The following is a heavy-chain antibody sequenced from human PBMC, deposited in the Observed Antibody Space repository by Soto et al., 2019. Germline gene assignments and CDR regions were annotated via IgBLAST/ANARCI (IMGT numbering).Heavy chain of an antibody. V-gene: IGHV1-69*01. D-gene: IGHD3-10*01. CDR2: IIPIFGTA. Sequence: QVQLVQSGAEVKKPGSSVKVSCKASGGTFSSYAMSWVRQAPGQGLEWMGGIIPIFGTANYAQKFQGRVTITADESTSTAYMELSSLRSEDTAVYYCARDRFPYGSGTYYYYGMDVWGQGTTVTVSS. J-gene: IGHJ6*02. CDR3: ARDRFPYGSGTYYYYGMDV. CDR1: GGTFSSYA.